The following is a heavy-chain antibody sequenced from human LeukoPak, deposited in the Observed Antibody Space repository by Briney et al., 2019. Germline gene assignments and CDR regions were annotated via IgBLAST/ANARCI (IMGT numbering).Heavy chain of an antibody. J-gene: IGHJ4*02. CDR3: ASAGSHSYFDS. Sequence: PGGSLRLSCVASEFNVSNNYMSWVRQAPGKGLEWVSAINPTGGSTYYADSVKGRFTISRDNSKNTLYLQMNSLRAEDTAVYFCASAGSHSYFDSWGPGTLVTVSS. CDR1: EFNVSNNY. D-gene: IGHD6-13*01. CDR2: INPTGGST. V-gene: IGHV3-23*01.